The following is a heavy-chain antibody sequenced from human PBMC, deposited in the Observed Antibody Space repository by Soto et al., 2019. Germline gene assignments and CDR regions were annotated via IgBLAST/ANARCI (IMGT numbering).Heavy chain of an antibody. J-gene: IGHJ6*02. V-gene: IGHV1-3*01. Sequence: QVQLVQSGAEVKKPGASVKVSCKASGYTFTSYAMHWVRQAPGQRLEWMGWINAGNGNTKYSQKFQGRVTITRDTSASTAYMELSSLRSDDTAVYYCARVLGIAAAGRLGMDVWGQGTTVTVSS. CDR1: GYTFTSYA. CDR3: ARVLGIAAAGRLGMDV. CDR2: INAGNGNT. D-gene: IGHD6-13*01.